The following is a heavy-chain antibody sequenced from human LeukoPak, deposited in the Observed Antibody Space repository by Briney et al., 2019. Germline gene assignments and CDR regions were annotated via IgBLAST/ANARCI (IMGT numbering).Heavy chain of an antibody. J-gene: IGHJ6*02. CDR1: GYTFTGYY. D-gene: IGHD2-15*01. CDR3: ARAHAADYYGMDV. V-gene: IGHV1-2*06. CDR2: INSSSGGT. Sequence: ASVKVSCKASGYTFTGYYMHWVRQAPGQGLEWMGRINSSSGGTNYAQKFQGRVTMTRDTSISTAYMELSRLRSDDTAVYYCARAHAADYYGMDVWGQGTTVTVSS.